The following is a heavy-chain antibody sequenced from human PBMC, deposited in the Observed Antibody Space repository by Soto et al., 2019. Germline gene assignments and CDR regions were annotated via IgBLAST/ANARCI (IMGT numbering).Heavy chain of an antibody. D-gene: IGHD6-13*01. CDR3: ARAPSSSWYRWGHYYYGMDV. CDR1: GFTFSSYW. CDR2: INSDGSST. V-gene: IGHV3-74*01. Sequence: LRLSCAASGFTFSSYWMHWVRQAPGKGLVWVSRINSDGSSTSYADSVKGRFTISRDNAKNTLYLQMNSLRAEDTAVYYCARAPSSSWYRWGHYYYGMDVWGQGTTVTAP. J-gene: IGHJ6*02.